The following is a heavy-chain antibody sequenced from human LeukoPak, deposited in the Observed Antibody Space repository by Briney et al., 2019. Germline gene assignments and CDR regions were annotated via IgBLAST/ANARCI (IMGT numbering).Heavy chain of an antibody. CDR1: GYTFTSYD. J-gene: IGHJ4*02. D-gene: IGHD3-22*01. Sequence: ASVKVSCKASGYTFTSYDINWVRQATGQGLEWMGWMNPNSGNTGYAQKFQGRVTMTRNTSISTAYMELSSLRSEDTAVYYCARAHHDSSGYNYWGQGTLATVSS. V-gene: IGHV1-8*01. CDR3: ARAHHDSSGYNY. CDR2: MNPNSGNT.